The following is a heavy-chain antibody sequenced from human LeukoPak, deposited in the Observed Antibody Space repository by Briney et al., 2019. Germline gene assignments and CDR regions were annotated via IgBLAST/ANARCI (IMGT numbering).Heavy chain of an antibody. V-gene: IGHV4-4*02. D-gene: IGHD3-10*01. Sequence: SETLSLTCAVSGDSISSSNWWRWVRQPPGKALEWIGEIYHSGSTTYNPSLKSRVTISVDKSKNQFPLKLRSVTAADTAVYYCARDRGGSGSLWGQGTLVIVSS. CDR3: ARDRGGSGSL. CDR2: IYHSGST. J-gene: IGHJ4*02. CDR1: GDSISSSNW.